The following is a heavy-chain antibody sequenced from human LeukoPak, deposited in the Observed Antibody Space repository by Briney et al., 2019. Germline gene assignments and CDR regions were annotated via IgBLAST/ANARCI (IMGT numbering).Heavy chain of an antibody. J-gene: IGHJ4*02. CDR2: ISYGGTT. CDR3: ARHGHGAKFDY. D-gene: IGHD4-17*01. Sequence: SETLSLTCTVSGGSVTSYGYYWGWIRQPPGKGLEWIGSISYGGTTYFHPSLQSRVTISVDTSKNQFSLNLGSVTAADTALYYCARHGHGAKFDYWGQGTLVTVSS. CDR1: GGSVTSYGYY. V-gene: IGHV4-39*01.